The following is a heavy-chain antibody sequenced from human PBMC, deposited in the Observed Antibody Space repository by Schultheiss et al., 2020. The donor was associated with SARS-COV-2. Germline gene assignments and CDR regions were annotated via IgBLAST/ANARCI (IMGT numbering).Heavy chain of an antibody. J-gene: IGHJ4*02. CDR2: ILYDGSNK. CDR3: ARDSSGWYRGGLDY. Sequence: GESLKISCAASGFTFSTYAMHWVRQAPGKGLEWVAVILYDGSNKYYADSVKGRFTISRDNSKNTLYLQMNSLRAEDTAVYYCARDSSGWYRGGLDYWGQGTLVTVSS. V-gene: IGHV3-30*07. CDR1: GFTFSTYA. D-gene: IGHD6-19*01.